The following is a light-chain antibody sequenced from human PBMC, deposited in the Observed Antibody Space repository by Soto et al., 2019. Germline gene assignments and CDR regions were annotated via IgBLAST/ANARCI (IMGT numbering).Light chain of an antibody. CDR2: EVS. CDR1: SSDVGSYNL. CDR3: CSYAGSPYVV. V-gene: IGLV2-23*02. J-gene: IGLJ2*01. Sequence: QSALTQPASVSGSPGQSITISCTGTSSDVGSYNLVSWYQQHPGKAPKLMIYEVSKRPSGVSNRFSGSKSGNTASLTISGLQDEDEADYYCCSYAGSPYVVFGGGTKLTVL.